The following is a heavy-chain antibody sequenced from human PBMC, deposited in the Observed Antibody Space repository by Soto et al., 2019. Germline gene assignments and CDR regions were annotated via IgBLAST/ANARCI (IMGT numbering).Heavy chain of an antibody. CDR2: IYYSGST. CDR3: ATVKNWNDFDY. CDR1: GGSFTTYY. D-gene: IGHD1-1*01. Sequence: KPSETLSLTCTVSGGSFTTYYWSWIRQPPGKGLEWIGYIYYSGSTNYNPSLKSRVTISLDTSKNQFSLKLSSVTAADTAVYYCATVKNWNDFDYWGQGTLVTVS. J-gene: IGHJ4*02. V-gene: IGHV4-59*01.